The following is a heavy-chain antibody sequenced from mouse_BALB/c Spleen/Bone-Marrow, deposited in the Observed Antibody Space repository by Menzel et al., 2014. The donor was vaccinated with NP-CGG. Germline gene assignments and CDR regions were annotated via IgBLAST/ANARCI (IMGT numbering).Heavy chain of an antibody. CDR1: GFTFSSYA. J-gene: IGHJ2*01. CDR2: IGSGGST. D-gene: IGHD2-4*01. Sequence: DVQLVESGGGLVKPGGSLKPSCAASGFTFSSYAMSWVRQTPEKRLEWVASIGSGGSTYYPDSVKGRFTISRDNARNILYLQMSSLRSEDTAMYYCARDDYDDQYYFDYWGQGTTLTVSS. CDR3: ARDDYDDQYYFDY. V-gene: IGHV5-6-5*01.